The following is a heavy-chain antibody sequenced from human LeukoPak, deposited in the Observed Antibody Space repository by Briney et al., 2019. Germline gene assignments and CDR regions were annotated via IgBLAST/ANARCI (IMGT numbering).Heavy chain of an antibody. CDR1: GFTFSSYA. V-gene: IGHV3-23*01. CDR2: ISGSGGST. Sequence: GGSLRLSCAASGFTFSSYAMSWVRQAPGKGLEWVSAISGSGGSTYYADSVKGRFTISRDNSKNTLYLQMSSLRAEDTAVYYCAKFTAPLWSRDSPAYFDYWGQGTLVTVSS. CDR3: AKFTAPLWSRDSPAYFDY. J-gene: IGHJ4*02. D-gene: IGHD3-10*01.